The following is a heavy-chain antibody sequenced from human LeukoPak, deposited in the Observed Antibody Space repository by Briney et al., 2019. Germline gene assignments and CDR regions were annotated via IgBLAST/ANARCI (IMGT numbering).Heavy chain of an antibody. Sequence: PQTLSLTCTVSGGSISSGDYYWSWIRQPPGKGLEWIGNIYYSGSTYYNPSLKGRVTISADTSKNQFSLKLRSVTAADTAVYYCAGGVTTGPVEYWGQGTLVTVSS. D-gene: IGHD2-21*02. J-gene: IGHJ4*02. CDR1: GGSISSGDYY. V-gene: IGHV4-30-4*01. CDR3: AGGVTTGPVEY. CDR2: IYYSGST.